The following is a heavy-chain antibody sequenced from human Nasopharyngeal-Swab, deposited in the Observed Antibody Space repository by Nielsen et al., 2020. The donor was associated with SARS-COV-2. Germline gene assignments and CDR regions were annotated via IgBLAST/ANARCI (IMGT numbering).Heavy chain of an antibody. CDR3: ARQIGYCSGGSCYDYMDV. CDR1: GFTFSSYW. Sequence: GESLKISCAASGFTFSSYWMSWVRRAPGKGLEWVANIKQDGSEKYYVDSVKGRFTISRDNAKNSLYLQMNSLRAEDTAVYYCARQIGYCSGGSCYDYMDVWGKGTTVTVSS. V-gene: IGHV3-7*03. J-gene: IGHJ6*03. D-gene: IGHD2-15*01. CDR2: IKQDGSEK.